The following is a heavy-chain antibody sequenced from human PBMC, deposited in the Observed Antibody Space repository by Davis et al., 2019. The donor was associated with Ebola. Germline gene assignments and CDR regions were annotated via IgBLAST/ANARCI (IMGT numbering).Heavy chain of an antibody. J-gene: IGHJ4*02. CDR2: ISAYNGNT. CDR3: AREQQLLWFGELLPDY. V-gene: IGHV1-18*04. CDR1: GYTFTSYG. D-gene: IGHD3-10*01. Sequence: ASVKVSCKASGYTFTSYGISWVRQAPGQGLEWMGWISAYNGNTNYAQKLQGRVTMTTDTSTSTAYMELRSLRSDDTAVYYCAREQQLLWFGELLPDYWGQGTLVTVSS.